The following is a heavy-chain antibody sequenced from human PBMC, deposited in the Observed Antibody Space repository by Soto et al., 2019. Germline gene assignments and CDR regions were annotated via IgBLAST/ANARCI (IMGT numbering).Heavy chain of an antibody. V-gene: IGHV3-48*01. Sequence: GGSLRLSCAASGFTFSSYSMNWVRQAPGKGLESVSYISSSSSTIYYADSVKGRVTMTRDTSTSTVYMELSSLRSEDTAVYYCAREGIAAFDLSRGFDPWGQGTLVTVSS. D-gene: IGHD6-25*01. CDR3: AREGIAAFDLSRGFDP. CDR2: ISSSSSTI. J-gene: IGHJ5*02. CDR1: GFTFSSYS.